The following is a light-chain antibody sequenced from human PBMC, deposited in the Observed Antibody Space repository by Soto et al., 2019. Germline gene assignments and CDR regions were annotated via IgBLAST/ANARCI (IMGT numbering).Light chain of an antibody. Sequence: EIVLTHSPATLSLSPGERATLSCRASQSVSSYLAWYQQKPGQAPRLLIYDASNRATGIPARFSGSGSGTDFTLTIRSLEPEDFAVYYCQQRSNWLTFGQGTRLEIK. V-gene: IGKV3-11*01. J-gene: IGKJ5*01. CDR2: DAS. CDR3: QQRSNWLT. CDR1: QSVSSY.